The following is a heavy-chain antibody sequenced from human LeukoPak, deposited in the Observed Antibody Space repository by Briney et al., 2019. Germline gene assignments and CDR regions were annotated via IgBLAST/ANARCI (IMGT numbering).Heavy chain of an antibody. CDR3: TRGGELMNF. Sequence: SETLSLTCTVSGGSISSGGYYWSWIRQPPGKGLEWTGYIYHSGSTYYNPSLKSRVTISVGRSKNQFSLKLSSVTAADTAVYYCTRGGELMNFWGQGTLVTVSS. J-gene: IGHJ4*02. D-gene: IGHD1-26*01. CDR2: IYHSGST. V-gene: IGHV4-30-2*01. CDR1: GGSISSGGYY.